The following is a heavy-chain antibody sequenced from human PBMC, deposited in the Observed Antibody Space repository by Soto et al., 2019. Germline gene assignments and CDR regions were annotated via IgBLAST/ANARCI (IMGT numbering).Heavy chain of an antibody. V-gene: IGHV1-3*01. Sequence: ASVKVSCKASGYTFTRYTMNWVRQAPGQRLEWMGWINPDNGNTKSSQKFQDRVIITRDTSASTAYMDLSSLRSDDTAVYYCARQLAYCGGDCYTEPIDYWGQGTQVTVSS. CDR1: GYTFTRYT. CDR3: ARQLAYCGGDCYTEPIDY. D-gene: IGHD2-21*02. CDR2: INPDNGNT. J-gene: IGHJ4*02.